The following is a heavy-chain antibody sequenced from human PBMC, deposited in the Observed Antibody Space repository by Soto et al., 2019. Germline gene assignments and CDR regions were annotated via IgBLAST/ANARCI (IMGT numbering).Heavy chain of an antibody. J-gene: IGHJ3*01. CDR2: IFHGGNT. CDR3: ARARWYDAFDV. V-gene: IGHV4-38-2*01. D-gene: IGHD2-15*01. Sequence: SESLSLTCAVSGFFISSGNYWGWIRKPPGKGLEWIGSIFHGGNTYYNPSLKSRVTISVDMSKNQFSLKLNSVTAADTAVYYCARARWYDAFDVWGQGTVVTVSS. CDR1: GFFISSGNY.